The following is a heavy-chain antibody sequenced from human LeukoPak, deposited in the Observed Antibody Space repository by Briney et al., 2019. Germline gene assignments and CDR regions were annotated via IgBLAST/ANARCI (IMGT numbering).Heavy chain of an antibody. J-gene: IGHJ3*01. V-gene: IGHV3-53*01. CDR3: ARDRAYYYDSSGYHLL. CDR1: GFTFSSNY. D-gene: IGHD3-22*01. Sequence: GGSLRLSCAASGFTFSSNYMSWVRQAPGKGLEWVSVIYSGGSTYYADSVKGRFTISRDNSKNTLYLQMNSLRAEDTAVYYCARDRAYYYDSSGYHLLWGQGTMVTVSS. CDR2: IYSGGST.